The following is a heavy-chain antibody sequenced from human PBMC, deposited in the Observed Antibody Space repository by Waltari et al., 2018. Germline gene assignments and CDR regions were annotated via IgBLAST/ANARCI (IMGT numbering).Heavy chain of an antibody. J-gene: IGHJ6*02. CDR1: GGSFRGSF. CDR2: INHSPNS. D-gene: IGHD2-15*01. V-gene: IGHV4-34*01. Sequence: QVHLQQWGAGFLQPSETLSLTCAVYGGSFRGSFWVWVRQPPGKGLEWIGEINHSPNSNYNPALRSRVSMSVDTSKNQFSLKLSSVTAADTAVYYCVRLEDCTGPGGNCYSGDPFAMDVWGQGATVTVSS. CDR3: VRLEDCTGPGGNCYSGDPFAMDV.